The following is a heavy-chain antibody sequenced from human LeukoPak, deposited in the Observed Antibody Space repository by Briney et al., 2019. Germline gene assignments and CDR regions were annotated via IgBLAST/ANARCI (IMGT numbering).Heavy chain of an antibody. CDR3: ARDRELAAPLMDV. CDR2: IIPIFGTA. J-gene: IGHJ6*03. V-gene: IGHV1-69*13. D-gene: IGHD3-10*01. CDR1: GGTFSSYA. Sequence: SVKVSCKASGGTFSSYAISWVRQAPGQGLEWMGGIIPIFGTANYAQKFQGRVTITADESTSTAYMELSSLRSEDTAVYYCARDRELAAPLMDVWGKGTTVTVSS.